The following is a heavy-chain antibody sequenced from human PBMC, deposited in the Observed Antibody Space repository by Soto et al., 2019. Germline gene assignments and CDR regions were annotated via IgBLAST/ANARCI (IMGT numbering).Heavy chain of an antibody. CDR1: GFTFSSYA. CDR3: AKFSGGIAAAGTGWFDP. D-gene: IGHD6-13*01. CDR2: ISGSGGST. V-gene: IGHV3-23*01. Sequence: GGSLRLSCAASGFTFSSYAMSWVRQAPGKGLEWVSAISGSGGSTYYADSVKGRFTISRDNSKNTLYLQMNSLRAEDTAVYYCAKFSGGIAAAGTGWFDPWGQGTLVTVSS. J-gene: IGHJ5*02.